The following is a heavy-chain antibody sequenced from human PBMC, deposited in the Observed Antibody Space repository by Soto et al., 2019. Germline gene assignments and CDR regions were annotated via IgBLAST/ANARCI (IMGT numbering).Heavy chain of an antibody. CDR1: GFTFSSYS. D-gene: IGHD6-6*01. V-gene: IGHV3-21*01. CDR2: ISSSSSYI. CDR3: ARYSSSSEDY. Sequence: EVQLVESGGGLVKPGGSLSLSCAASGFTFSSYSMNWVRQAPGKGLEWVSSISSSSSYIYYADSVKGRFTISRDNAKNSLYLQMNSLRAEDTAVYYCARYSSSSEDYWGQGTLVTVSS. J-gene: IGHJ4*02.